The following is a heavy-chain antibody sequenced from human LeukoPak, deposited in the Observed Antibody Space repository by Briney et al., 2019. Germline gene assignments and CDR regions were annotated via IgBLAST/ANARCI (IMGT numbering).Heavy chain of an antibody. CDR2: IIPIFGTA. Sequence: SVRVSCKASGGTFTSYAISWVRQAPGQGLEWMGRIIPIFGTANYAQQFQGRLTITTDESTSTAYMELSSLRSEDTAVYYCARTAQYGSGKPYYFDYWGQGALFTVSS. D-gene: IGHD2-15*01. CDR3: ARTAQYGSGKPYYFDY. V-gene: IGHV1-69*05. CDR1: GGTFTSYA. J-gene: IGHJ4*02.